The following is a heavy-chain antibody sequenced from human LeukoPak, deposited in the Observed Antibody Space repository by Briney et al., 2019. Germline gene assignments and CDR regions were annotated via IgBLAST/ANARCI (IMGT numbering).Heavy chain of an antibody. Sequence: SETLSLTCTVSGGSVTSGSYYWTWIGQSAGKGLEWIGRIYGSGATKYNPSLKSRVSISLSRSNNQFSLNLNSVTAGDTALYYCAREVYSGYDFPPPIDYWGPGTLVTVSS. D-gene: IGHD5-12*01. V-gene: IGHV4-61*02. CDR1: GGSVTSGSYY. CDR3: AREVYSGYDFPPPIDY. CDR2: IYGSGAT. J-gene: IGHJ4*02.